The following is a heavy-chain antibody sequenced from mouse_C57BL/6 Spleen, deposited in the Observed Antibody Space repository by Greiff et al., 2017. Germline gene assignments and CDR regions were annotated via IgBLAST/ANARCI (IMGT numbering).Heavy chain of an antibody. CDR1: GYTFTSYW. D-gene: IGHD2-2*01. V-gene: IGHV1-61*01. CDR3: ARWEGYDGGAWLAY. CDR2: IYPSDSET. Sequence: QVQLQQPGAELVRPGSSVKLSCKASGYTFTSYWMDWVKQRSGQGLEWIGNIYPSDSETHYTQKFKDKATLTVDKSSSTAYMQLSSLTSEDSAVYYGARWEGYDGGAWLAYWGQGTLVTVSA. J-gene: IGHJ3*01.